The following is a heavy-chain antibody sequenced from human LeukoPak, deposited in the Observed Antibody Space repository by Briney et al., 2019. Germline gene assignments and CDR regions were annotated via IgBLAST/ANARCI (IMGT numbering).Heavy chain of an antibody. D-gene: IGHD3-22*01. CDR1: GFTFSSYA. CDR2: IYSGGST. Sequence: GGSLRLSCAASGFTFSSYAMSWVRQAPGKGLEWVSIIYSGGSTYYADSVKGRFTISRDNSKNSLYLQMNSLRTEDTALYYCVKGDYYANSDYQGLFDQWGQGTLVTVSS. J-gene: IGHJ4*02. CDR3: VKGDYYANSDYQGLFDQ. V-gene: IGHV3-23*03.